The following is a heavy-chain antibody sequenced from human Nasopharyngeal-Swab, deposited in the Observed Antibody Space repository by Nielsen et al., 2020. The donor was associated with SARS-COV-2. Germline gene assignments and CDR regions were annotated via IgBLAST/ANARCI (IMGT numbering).Heavy chain of an antibody. Sequence: EGSLRLSCAASGFTFSAYDMNWVRQAPGKGLEWVSYISSTGSTINYADSVKGRVTISRDNARNSLYLQMNSLRAEDTAVYYCARDGNLRTVRYFDLWGRGSLVTVSS. CDR1: GFTFSAYD. V-gene: IGHV3-48*03. J-gene: IGHJ2*01. D-gene: IGHD4-17*01. CDR3: ARDGNLRTVRYFDL. CDR2: ISSTGSTI.